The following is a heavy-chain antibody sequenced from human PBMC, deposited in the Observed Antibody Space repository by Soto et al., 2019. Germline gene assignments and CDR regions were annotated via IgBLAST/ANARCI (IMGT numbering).Heavy chain of an antibody. J-gene: IGHJ4*02. CDR3: ARDLYPLAYYFDY. CDR2: ISGHNGNT. CDR1: GYTFTNHG. Sequence: QVQLVQSGAEVKKPGASVKVSCKASGYTFTNHGISWVRQAPGQGLEWLGWISGHNGNTKYAQRLQGRVTMTTDTSTSTAYMELRSLKSDATAVYYCARDLYPLAYYFDYWGQGPLVTVSS. V-gene: IGHV1-18*01.